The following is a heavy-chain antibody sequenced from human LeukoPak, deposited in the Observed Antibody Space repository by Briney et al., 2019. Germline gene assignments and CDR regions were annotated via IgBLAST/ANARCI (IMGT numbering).Heavy chain of an antibody. CDR3: ARVLRFGGTYYFDY. CDR2: ISSNGGST. CDR1: GFTFSSYA. V-gene: IGHV3-64*01. J-gene: IGHJ4*02. D-gene: IGHD3-10*01. Sequence: GGSLRLSCAASGFTFSSYAMHWVRQAPGKGLEYVSAISSNGGSTYYANSVKGRFTFSRDNSKNTLYLQMGSLRAEDMAVYYCARVLRFGGTYYFDYWGQGTLVTVSS.